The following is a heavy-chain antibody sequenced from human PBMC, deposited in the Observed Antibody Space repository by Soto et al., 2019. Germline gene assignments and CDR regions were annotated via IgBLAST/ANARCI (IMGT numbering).Heavy chain of an antibody. CDR3: AKTETYAYGSGSYTPHYYYYYGMDV. J-gene: IGHJ6*02. Sequence: GASVKVSCKVSGYTLTELSMHWVRQAPGKGLEWMGGFDPEDGETIYAQKFQGRVTMTEDTSTDTAYMELSSLRSEDTAVYYCAKTETYAYGSGSYTPHYYYYYGMDVWGQGTTVTVSS. CDR1: GYTLTELS. CDR2: FDPEDGET. D-gene: IGHD3-10*01. V-gene: IGHV1-24*01.